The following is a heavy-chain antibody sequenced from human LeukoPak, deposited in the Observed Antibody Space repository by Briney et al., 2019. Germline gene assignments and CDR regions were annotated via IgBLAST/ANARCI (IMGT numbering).Heavy chain of an antibody. CDR3: ARELSSYYYYYMDV. Sequence: SETLSLTCTVSGGSISSGDYYWSWIRQPPGKGLEWIGYIYYSGSTYYNPSLKSRVTISVDTSKNQFSLKLSSVTAADTAVYYCARELSSYYYYYMDVWGKGTTVTVSS. D-gene: IGHD2-2*01. J-gene: IGHJ6*03. CDR1: GGSISSGDYY. V-gene: IGHV4-30-4*02. CDR2: IYYSGST.